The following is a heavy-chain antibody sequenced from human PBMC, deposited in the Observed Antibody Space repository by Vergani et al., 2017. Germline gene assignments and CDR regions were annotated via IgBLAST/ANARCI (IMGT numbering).Heavy chain of an antibody. CDR1: GFTFSSYA. J-gene: IGHJ4*02. D-gene: IGHD2-2*02. V-gene: IGHV3-9*01. CDR2: ISWNSGSI. Sequence: EVQLVESGGGLVQPGGSLRLSCAASGFTFSSYAMSWVRQAPGKGLEWVSGISWNSGSIGYADSVKGRFTISRDNAKNSLYLQMNSLRAEDTALYYCAKASDIVVVPAAIGGYYFDYWGQGTLVTVSS. CDR3: AKASDIVVVPAAIGGYYFDY.